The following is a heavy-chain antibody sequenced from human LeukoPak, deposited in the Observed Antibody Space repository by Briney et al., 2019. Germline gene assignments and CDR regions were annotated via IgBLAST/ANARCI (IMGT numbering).Heavy chain of an antibody. V-gene: IGHV1-18*01. D-gene: IGHD2-15*01. CDR2: ISAYNGNT. Sequence: GASVKVSCKASGYTFTSYGISWVRQAPGQGLEWMGWISAYNGNTNYAQKLQGRVTMTTDTSTSTAYMELRSLRSDDTAVYYCARTVGVVVVAGVDYWGQGTLVTVSS. J-gene: IGHJ4*02. CDR3: ARTVGVVVVAGVDY. CDR1: GYTFTSYG.